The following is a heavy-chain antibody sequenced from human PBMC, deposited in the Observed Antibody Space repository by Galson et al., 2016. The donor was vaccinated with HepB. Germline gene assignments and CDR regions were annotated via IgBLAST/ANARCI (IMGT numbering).Heavy chain of an antibody. V-gene: IGHV4-59*02. CDR2: ISYSGDT. D-gene: IGHD3-10*01. CDR1: GDSVSRYF. J-gene: IGHJ6*02. CDR3: ARDGDSGGYYGMDV. Sequence: SETLSLTCSVSGDSVSRYFWAWIRQPPGKVLEWIGYISYSGDTKYNPSLNSRVTMSLDLSNNQFSLNLTSVTAADTAVYYCARDGDSGGYYGMDVWGQGTPLTDSS.